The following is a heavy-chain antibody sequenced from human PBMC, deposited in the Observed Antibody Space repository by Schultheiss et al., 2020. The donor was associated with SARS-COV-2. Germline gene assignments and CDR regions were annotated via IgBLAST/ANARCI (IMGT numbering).Heavy chain of an antibody. J-gene: IGHJ6*03. CDR3: ARPTYGDYVPYYYYYMDV. Sequence: GGSLRLSCAASGFTFSSYSMNWVRQAPGKGLEWVSYISSSSSTIYYADSVKGRFTISRDNAKNSLYLQMNSLRAEDTAVYYCARPTYGDYVPYYYYYMDVWGKGTTVTVSS. V-gene: IGHV3-48*01. CDR2: ISSSSSTI. D-gene: IGHD4-17*01. CDR1: GFTFSSYS.